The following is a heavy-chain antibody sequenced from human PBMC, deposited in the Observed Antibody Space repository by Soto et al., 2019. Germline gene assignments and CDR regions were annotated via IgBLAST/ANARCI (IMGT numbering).Heavy chain of an antibody. CDR1: GDSLRSSYHY. CDR3: VRVEMYAGAFTTNFDR. J-gene: IGHJ4*02. CDR2: IYYTGNT. V-gene: IGHV4-39*01. D-gene: IGHD2-8*01. Sequence: SETLSLTCTVSGDSLRSSYHYWGWIRQSPGKGLEWIGSIYYTGNTYYNPSLKSRVSISVDMATNEISLRLRAESVADTAVHYCVRVEMYAGAFTTNFDRWRKRALVTVSS.